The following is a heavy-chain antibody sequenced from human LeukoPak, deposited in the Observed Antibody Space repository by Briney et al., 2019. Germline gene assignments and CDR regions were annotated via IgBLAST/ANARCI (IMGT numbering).Heavy chain of an antibody. V-gene: IGHV4-59*12. CDR2: IYYSGST. J-gene: IGHJ4*02. CDR1: GGSINSYF. Sequence: CETLPLTCTVSGGSINSYFWSWIRQPPGEELEWIGWIYYSGSTSYNPSLKTRVTMSMDYSKNQFSLTVSSVTAADTAIYYCGKTDIYFIPIDYWGPGSLVTVPT. CDR3: GKTDIYFIPIDY. D-gene: IGHD3-9*01.